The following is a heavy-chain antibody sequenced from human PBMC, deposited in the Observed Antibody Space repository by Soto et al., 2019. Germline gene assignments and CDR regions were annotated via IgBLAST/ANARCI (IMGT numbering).Heavy chain of an antibody. Sequence: SETLSLTCAVSGGPISSRTCSWGWNRQPPGKGLEWIGYIYYSGSTNYNPSLKSRVTISVDTSKNQFSLKLSSVTAADTAVYYCARRWGPTFDFWGQGTLVTVSS. CDR2: IYYSGST. CDR1: GGPISSRTCS. J-gene: IGHJ4*02. V-gene: IGHV4-61*05. D-gene: IGHD1-26*01. CDR3: ARRWGPTFDF.